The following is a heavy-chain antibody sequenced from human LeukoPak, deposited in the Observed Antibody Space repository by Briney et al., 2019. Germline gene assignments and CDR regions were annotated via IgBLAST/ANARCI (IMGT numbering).Heavy chain of an antibody. CDR3: ARVWQLEAFDI. CDR1: GFTFDDYA. J-gene: IGHJ3*02. D-gene: IGHD1-26*01. Sequence: PGGSLRLSCAASGFTFDDYAMHWVRQAPGKGLEWVSGISWNSGSIGYADSVKGRFTISRDNAKNSLYLQMNSLKVGDTAVYYCARVWQLEAFDIWGQGTMVTVSS. V-gene: IGHV3-9*01. CDR2: ISWNSGSI.